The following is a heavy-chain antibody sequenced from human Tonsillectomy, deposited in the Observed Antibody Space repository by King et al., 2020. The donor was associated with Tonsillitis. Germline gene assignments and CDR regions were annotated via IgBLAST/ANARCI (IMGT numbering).Heavy chain of an antibody. D-gene: IGHD3-10*01. CDR1: GYRFTTSW. V-gene: IGHV5-51*03. CDR2: IYPSDSDT. Sequence: ETQLVQSGAEVKKPGASLKISCKTSGYRFTTSWIGWVRQMPGKGLESMGIIYPSDSDTRYSPSFQGQVTISADKSISTAYLQWISLKASDTAIYYCARLTYGSVSFPDYWGQGTLVTVSS. J-gene: IGHJ4*02. CDR3: ARLTYGSVSFPDY.